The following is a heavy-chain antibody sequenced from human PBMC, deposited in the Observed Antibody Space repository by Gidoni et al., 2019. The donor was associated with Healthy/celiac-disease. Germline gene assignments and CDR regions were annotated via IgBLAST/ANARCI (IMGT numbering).Heavy chain of an antibody. CDR2: IKSKTDGGTT. D-gene: IGHD3-22*01. CDR1: GFTFSNAW. J-gene: IGHJ4*02. CDR3: TTDSYYDSSGYYSFDY. Sequence: EVQLVESGGGLVKPGGSLRLSCAASGFTFSNAWMSWVRQAPGKGLEWVGRIKSKTDGGTTDYAAPVKGRFTISRDDSKNTLYLQMNSLKTEDTAVYYCTTDSYYDSSGYYSFDYWGQGTLVTVSS. V-gene: IGHV3-15*01.